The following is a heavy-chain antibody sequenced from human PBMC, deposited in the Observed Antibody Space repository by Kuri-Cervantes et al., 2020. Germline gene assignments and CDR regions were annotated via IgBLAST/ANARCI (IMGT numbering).Heavy chain of an antibody. CDR1: GFTFSSYS. CDR2: ISYDGSNK. D-gene: IGHD2-15*01. V-gene: IGHV3-30*03. Sequence: GESLKISCAASGFTFSSYSMNWVRQAPGKGLEWVAVISYDGSNKYYADSVKGRFTISRDNSKNTLYLQMNSLRAEDTAVYYCARDGGYCSGGSCFSSGLDYWGQGTLVTVSS. CDR3: ARDGGYCSGGSCFSSGLDY. J-gene: IGHJ4*02.